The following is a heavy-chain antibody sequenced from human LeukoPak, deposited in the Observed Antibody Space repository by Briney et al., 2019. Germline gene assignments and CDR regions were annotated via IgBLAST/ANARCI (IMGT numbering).Heavy chain of an antibody. D-gene: IGHD2-2*01. CDR3: ASPSVVVPAAIIGVH. Sequence: ASVKVSCKASGYTFTSYDINWVRQATGQGLEWMGWMNPNSGNTGYAQKFQGRVTITRNTSISTAYMELSSLRSEDTAVYYCASPSVVVPAAIIGVHWGQGTLVTVSS. J-gene: IGHJ4*02. CDR1: GYTFTSYD. V-gene: IGHV1-8*03. CDR2: MNPNSGNT.